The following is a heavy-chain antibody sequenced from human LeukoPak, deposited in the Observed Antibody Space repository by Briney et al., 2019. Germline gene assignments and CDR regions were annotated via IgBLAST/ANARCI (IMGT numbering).Heavy chain of an antibody. CDR2: INHSGST. V-gene: IGHV4-34*01. Sequence: ETLSLTCAVYGGSFSGYYWSWIRQPPGKGLEWIGEINHSGSTNYNPSLKSRVTILVDTSKNQFSLKLSSVTAADTAVYYCARGRSYLPYYYYYYYMDVWGKGTTVTVSS. CDR1: GGSFSGYY. J-gene: IGHJ6*03. D-gene: IGHD1-26*01. CDR3: ARGRSYLPYYYYYYYMDV.